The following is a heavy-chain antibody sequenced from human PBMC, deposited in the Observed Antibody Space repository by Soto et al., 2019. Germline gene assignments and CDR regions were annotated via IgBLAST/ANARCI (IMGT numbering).Heavy chain of an antibody. CDR1: GFTFSSYW. Sequence: EVQLVESGGGLVQPGGSLRLSCAASGFTFSSYWMSWVRQAPGKGLEWVANIKQDGSEKYYVDSVKGRFTISRDNAKNSLYLQMNSLRAEDTAVYYCARSRVGYYGSGSYDDYWGQGTLVTVSS. J-gene: IGHJ4*02. CDR3: ARSRVGYYGSGSYDDY. CDR2: IKQDGSEK. V-gene: IGHV3-7*05. D-gene: IGHD3-10*01.